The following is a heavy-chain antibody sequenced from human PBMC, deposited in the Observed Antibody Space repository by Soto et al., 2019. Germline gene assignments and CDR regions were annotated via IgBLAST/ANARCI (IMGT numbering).Heavy chain of an antibody. CDR1: GFTFSSHW. CDR3: TRGKYSGGYYFDY. J-gene: IGHJ4*02. Sequence: PGGSLRLSCAASGFTFSSHWMHWVRQAPGKGLEWVSRIDVTDRSTSYADSVKGRFTVSRDNANNTLYLQMNSLRAEDTAVYYCTRGKYSGGYYFDYWGQGTLVTVSS. V-gene: IGHV3-74*01. CDR2: IDVTDRST. D-gene: IGHD1-26*01.